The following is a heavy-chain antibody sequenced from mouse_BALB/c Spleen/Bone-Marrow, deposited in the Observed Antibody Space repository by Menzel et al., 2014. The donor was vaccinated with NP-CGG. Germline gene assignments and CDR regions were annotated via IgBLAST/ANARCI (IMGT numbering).Heavy chain of an antibody. CDR3: ARVSYYFFDY. CDR2: ISDGGSYT. CDR1: GFTFSDYY. V-gene: IGHV5-4*02. D-gene: IGHD1-1*01. J-gene: IGHJ2*01. Sequence: EVKLVESGGGLVKPGGSLKLSCAASGFTFSDYYMYWVRQTPEKRLEWVATISDGGSYTYYPDSVEGRFTISRDNAKNNLYLQMSSLKSEDTAMYYCARVSYYFFDYWGQCTPLPFSS.